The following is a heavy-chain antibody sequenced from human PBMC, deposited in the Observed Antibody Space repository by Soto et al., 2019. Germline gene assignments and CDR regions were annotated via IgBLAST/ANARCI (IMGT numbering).Heavy chain of an antibody. CDR1: GDTFSSYA. CDR3: ARWAVAATAHGWFDP. D-gene: IGHD2-15*01. Sequence: VASVKVSCKASGDTFSSYAISWVRQAPGQGLEWMGGIIPIFGTTIYAQKFQGRVTITADESTSTAYMELSSLRSEDTAVYYCARWAVAATAHGWFDPWGQGTLVTVSS. J-gene: IGHJ5*02. V-gene: IGHV1-69*13. CDR2: IIPIFGTT.